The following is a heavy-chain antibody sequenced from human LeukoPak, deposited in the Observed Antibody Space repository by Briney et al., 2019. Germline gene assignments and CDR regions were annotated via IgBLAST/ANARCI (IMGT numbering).Heavy chain of an antibody. V-gene: IGHV3-49*04. Sequence: PGRSLRLSCTASGFTFGDYAMSWVRQAPGKGLEWVGFIRSKAYGGTTEYAASVKGRFTISRDDSKSIAYLQTNSLKTEDTAVYYCTRGIVVVVAAVYYYYGMDVWGQGTTVTVSS. D-gene: IGHD2-15*01. CDR3: TRGIVVVVAAVYYYYGMDV. CDR1: GFTFGDYA. CDR2: IRSKAYGGTT. J-gene: IGHJ6*02.